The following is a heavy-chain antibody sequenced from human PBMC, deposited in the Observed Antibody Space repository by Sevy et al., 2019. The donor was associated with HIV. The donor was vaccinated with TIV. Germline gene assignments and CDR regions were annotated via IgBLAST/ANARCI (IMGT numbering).Heavy chain of an antibody. V-gene: IGHV3-9*01. J-gene: IGHJ4*02. CDR3: AKDTSRVVAGTGYFDY. CDR2: ISWNSATR. Sequence: GGSLRLSCAASGFTFEDSAMHWVRQAPGKGLEWVSGISWNSATRGYANSEKGRFTISRDNAKNSLYLQMNSLRTEDTALYYCAKDTSRVVAGTGYFDYWGQGTLVTVSS. CDR1: GFTFEDSA. D-gene: IGHD6-19*01.